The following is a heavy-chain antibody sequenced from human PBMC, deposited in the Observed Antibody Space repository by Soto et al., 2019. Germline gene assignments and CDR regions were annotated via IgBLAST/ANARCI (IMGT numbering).Heavy chain of an antibody. Sequence: SETPSLTCAVSGCSISSGGYSWSWILQPPGKGLEWIGYIYHSGSTYYNPSLKSRVTISVDRSKNQFSLKLSSVTAADTAVYYCARGMTTLTPLAFWAQRTLVPVSS. V-gene: IGHV4-30-2*01. CDR1: GCSISSGGYS. CDR2: IYHSGST. D-gene: IGHD4-4*01. J-gene: IGHJ1*01. CDR3: ARGMTTLTPLAF.